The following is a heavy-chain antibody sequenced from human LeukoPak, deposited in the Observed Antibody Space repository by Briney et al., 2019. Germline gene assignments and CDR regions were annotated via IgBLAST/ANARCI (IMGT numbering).Heavy chain of an antibody. Sequence: SETLSLTCAVYGGSFSGYYWSWIRQPPGKGLEWIGEINHSGSANYNPSLKSRVTISVDTSKNQFSLKLSSVTAADTAVYYCARGSEIAAAGSDPLYDFDYWGQGTLVTVSS. CDR1: GGSFSGYY. CDR3: ARGSEIAAAGSDPLYDFDY. J-gene: IGHJ4*02. CDR2: INHSGSA. V-gene: IGHV4-34*01. D-gene: IGHD6-13*01.